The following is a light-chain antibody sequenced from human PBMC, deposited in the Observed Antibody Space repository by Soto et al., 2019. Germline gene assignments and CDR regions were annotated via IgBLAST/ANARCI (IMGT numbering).Light chain of an antibody. Sequence: QSVLTQPPSASGSPGQSVTISCTGTSSDVGGYNYVSWYQQHPGKAPKLMIYGVSNRPSGVPDRFSGSKSGNTASLPVSGLQAEDEADYYCSSYAGSNNFVVFGGGTKLTVL. CDR3: SSYAGSNNFVV. CDR1: SSDVGGYNY. V-gene: IGLV2-8*01. CDR2: GVS. J-gene: IGLJ2*01.